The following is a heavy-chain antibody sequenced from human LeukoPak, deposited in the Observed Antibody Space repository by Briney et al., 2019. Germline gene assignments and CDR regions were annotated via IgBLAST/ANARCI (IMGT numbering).Heavy chain of an antibody. CDR1: GFTFSSYW. CDR3: AREVYCSSTSCYTGYFQH. J-gene: IGHJ1*01. Sequence: GGSLRLSXAASGFTFSSYWMSWVRQAPGKGLEWVANIKQDGSEKYYVDSVKGRFTISRDNAKNSLYLQMNSLRAEDTAVHYCAREVYCSSTSCYTGYFQHWGQGTLVTVSS. V-gene: IGHV3-7*01. D-gene: IGHD2-2*02. CDR2: IKQDGSEK.